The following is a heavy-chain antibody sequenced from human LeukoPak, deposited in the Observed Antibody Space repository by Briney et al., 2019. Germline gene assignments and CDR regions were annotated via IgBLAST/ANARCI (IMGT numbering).Heavy chain of an antibody. CDR3: ANDRYCTNGVCARGAFDI. CDR2: IRYDGSNK. Sequence: GGSLRLSCAASGFTFSSYGMHWIRQAPGKGLEWVAFIRYDGSNKYYADSVKGRFTISRDNSKNTLYLQMNSLRAEDTAVYYCANDRYCTNGVCARGAFDIWGQGTMVTVSS. D-gene: IGHD2-8*01. V-gene: IGHV3-30*02. J-gene: IGHJ3*02. CDR1: GFTFSSYG.